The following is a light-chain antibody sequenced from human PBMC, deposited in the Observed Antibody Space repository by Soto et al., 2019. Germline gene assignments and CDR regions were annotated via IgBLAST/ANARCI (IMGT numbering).Light chain of an antibody. CDR3: QKLNAYPPWT. V-gene: IGKV1-9*01. CDR2: GAS. Sequence: DIQMTQSPSSLSASVGDRVTITCRASQSISSNFAWYQQKPGRAPKLLIFGASTLQSGVPSRFSGSGSGTDFTLTISSLQPEDFATYFCQKLNAYPPWTFGQGTKVDIK. J-gene: IGKJ1*01. CDR1: QSISSN.